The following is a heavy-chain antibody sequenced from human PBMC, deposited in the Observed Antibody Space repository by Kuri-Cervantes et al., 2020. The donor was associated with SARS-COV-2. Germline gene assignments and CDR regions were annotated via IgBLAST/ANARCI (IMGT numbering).Heavy chain of an antibody. Sequence: GESLRLCCAASGFTFSSCGMHWVRLAPGRGLEWVAFISYDGSNEYYADSVRGRITISRDNSNNTRYLQVNRLRAEDTALYYCAQIAAAGRGDYYYYGMDVWGQGTTVTVSS. J-gene: IGHJ6*02. CDR3: AQIAAAGRGDYYYYGMDV. D-gene: IGHD6-13*01. CDR1: GFTFSSCG. V-gene: IGHV3-30*01. CDR2: ISYDGSNE.